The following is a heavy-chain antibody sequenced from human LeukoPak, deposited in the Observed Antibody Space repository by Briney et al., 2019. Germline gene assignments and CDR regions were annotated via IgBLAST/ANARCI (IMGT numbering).Heavy chain of an antibody. D-gene: IGHD4-23*01. J-gene: IGHJ3*02. Sequence: SVTLSCKASGHTFTSYDTNWVRQPTRQGLEWMGWMNLNSGNTGYAQKFQERLTMTRNTSTSTAYMEPSRLRSGDTAVYYCASSVDGGHDAFDIWGEGTMVTVSS. CDR1: GHTFTSYD. CDR2: MNLNSGNT. CDR3: ASSVDGGHDAFDI. V-gene: IGHV1-8*01.